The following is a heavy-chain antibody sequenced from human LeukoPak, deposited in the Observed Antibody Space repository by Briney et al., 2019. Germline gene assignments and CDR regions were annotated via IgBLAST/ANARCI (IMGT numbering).Heavy chain of an antibody. Sequence: PSETLSLTCTVSGYSISSGYYWGWIRQPPGKGLEWIGSIYHSGSTYYNPSLKSRVTISVDTSKNQFSLKLSSVTAADTAVYYCARGPTYSTLHAFDIWGQGTTVTVSS. V-gene: IGHV4-38-2*02. CDR2: IYHSGST. CDR1: GYSISSGYY. J-gene: IGHJ3*02. CDR3: ARGPTYSTLHAFDI. D-gene: IGHD6-13*01.